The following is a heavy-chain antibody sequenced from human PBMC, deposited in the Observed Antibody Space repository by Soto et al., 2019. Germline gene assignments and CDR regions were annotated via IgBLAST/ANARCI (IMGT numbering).Heavy chain of an antibody. V-gene: IGHV3-33*01. Sequence: QVQLVESGGGVVQPGRSLRLSCAASGFTFSSYGMHWVRQAPGKGLEWVAVIWYDGSNKYYADSVKGRFTISRDNSKNTLYLQRNSLRAEDTAVYYCARMYGSGSYFPQWGQGTLVTVSS. CDR1: GFTFSSYG. J-gene: IGHJ4*02. CDR3: ARMYGSGSYFPQ. D-gene: IGHD3-10*01. CDR2: IWYDGSNK.